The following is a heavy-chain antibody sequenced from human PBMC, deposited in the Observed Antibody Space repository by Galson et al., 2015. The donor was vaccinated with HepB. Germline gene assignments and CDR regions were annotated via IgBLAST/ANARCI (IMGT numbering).Heavy chain of an antibody. V-gene: IGHV6-1*01. Sequence: CAISGDSVSSTSVTWNWIRQSPSRGLEWLARTYYRSKWYNDYSVSVRSRITINADTSKNQFSLQLNSVTPDDTAVYYCARAAPGKDFDYWGQRTLVTVSS. J-gene: IGHJ4*02. CDR2: TYYRSKWYN. CDR3: ARAAPGKDFDY. CDR1: GDSVSSTSVT. D-gene: IGHD6-25*01.